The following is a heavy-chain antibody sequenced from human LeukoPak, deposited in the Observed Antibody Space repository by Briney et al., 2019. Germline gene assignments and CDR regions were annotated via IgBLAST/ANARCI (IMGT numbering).Heavy chain of an antibody. V-gene: IGHV4-39*01. CDR3: AQLYGSGTYYDDH. Sequence: SETLSLTCTVSGGSISGSTYYWGWIRQPPGKRLEWIGSIYYTGSAHYNPSLETRVAISVDTSKNQFSLRLSSVTAADTAVYYCAQLYGSGTYYDDHWGQGALVTVSS. CDR2: IYYTGSA. J-gene: IGHJ4*02. CDR1: GGSISGSTYY. D-gene: IGHD3-10*01.